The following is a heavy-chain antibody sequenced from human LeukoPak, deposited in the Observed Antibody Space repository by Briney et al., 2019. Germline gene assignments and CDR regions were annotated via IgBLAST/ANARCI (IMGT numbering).Heavy chain of an antibody. CDR3: AREGHFTRSIGDWFDP. CDR1: GGSISRYH. V-gene: IGHV4-4*07. J-gene: IGHJ5*02. D-gene: IGHD2-2*01. CDR2: IYSSGST. Sequence: SETLSLTCTVSGGSISRYHWNWIRQPAGKGLEWIGRIYSSGSTNYNPSLKSRVTMSVDTSKNQFSLKLNSMTAADTAVYYCAREGHFTRSIGDWFDPWGQGTLVTVSS.